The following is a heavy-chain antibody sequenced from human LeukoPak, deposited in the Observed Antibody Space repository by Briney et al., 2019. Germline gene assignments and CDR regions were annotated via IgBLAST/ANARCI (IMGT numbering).Heavy chain of an antibody. Sequence: GGSLRLTCAASGFSFSTSMMSWVRRVPGQGLEWVSTILQDAETTYYADSVRGRFTISRDNFKDTLFLQMSSLRAEDTAIYYCTKRDGQSFDYWGQGALVTVSS. CDR1: GFSFSTSM. CDR3: TKRDGQSFDY. CDR2: ILQDAETT. V-gene: IGHV3-23*01. D-gene: IGHD5-24*01. J-gene: IGHJ4*02.